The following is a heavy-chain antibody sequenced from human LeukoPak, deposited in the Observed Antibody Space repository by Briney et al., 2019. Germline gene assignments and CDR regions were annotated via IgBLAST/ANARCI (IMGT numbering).Heavy chain of an antibody. Sequence: TSETLSFTGTVPGASISSYYWSWIRQPPGKGLKGIGYIYYSGSTNYNPSLKSRVTISVDTSKNQFSLKLSSVTAADTAVYYCARSGTGGIAARPYYYYYMDVWGKGTTVTVSS. CDR2: IYYSGST. CDR3: ARSGTGGIAARPYYYYYMDV. D-gene: IGHD6-6*01. J-gene: IGHJ6*03. V-gene: IGHV4-59*01. CDR1: GASISSYY.